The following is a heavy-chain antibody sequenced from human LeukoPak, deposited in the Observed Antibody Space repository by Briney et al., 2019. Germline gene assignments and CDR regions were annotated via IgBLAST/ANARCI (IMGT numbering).Heavy chain of an antibody. V-gene: IGHV3-23*01. CDR3: AKCSGWFVRGKDYYYYYMDV. CDR1: SFTSSSYV. J-gene: IGHJ6*03. D-gene: IGHD6-19*01. CDR2: VSTTGGST. Sequence: GGSLRLSCGASSFTSSSYVMSWVRQAPGKGLEWVSTVSTTGGSTYYADSVKGRFTISRDNSKDTLYLQMNSLRAEDTAVYYCAKCSGWFVRGKDYYYYYMDVWGKGTTVTVSS.